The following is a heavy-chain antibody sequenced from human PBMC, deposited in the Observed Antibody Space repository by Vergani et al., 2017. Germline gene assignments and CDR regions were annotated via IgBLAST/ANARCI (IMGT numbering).Heavy chain of an antibody. D-gene: IGHD4-11*01. V-gene: IGHV1-69*09. CDR1: GGTFSSYT. CDR2: IIPILGIA. Sequence: QVQLVQSGAEVKKPGSSVKVSCKASGGTFSSYTISWVRQAPGQGLEWMGRIIPILGIANYAQKFQGRVTITADKSTSTAYMGLSSLRSEDTAVYYCARDPPTTVGYYYYGMDVWGQGTTVTVSS. J-gene: IGHJ6*02. CDR3: ARDPPTTVGYYYYGMDV.